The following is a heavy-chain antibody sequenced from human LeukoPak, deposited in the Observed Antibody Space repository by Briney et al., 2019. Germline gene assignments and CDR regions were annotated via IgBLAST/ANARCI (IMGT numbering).Heavy chain of an antibody. V-gene: IGHV3-11*04. J-gene: IGHJ4*02. D-gene: IGHD2-2*01. CDR1: GFTFSDYY. CDR2: MSSSGSTI. Sequence: GGSLRLSSAASGFTFSDYYMNWIRQAPGKGLEWISYMSSSGSTISYADSVTGRFTVSRDNAKNSLYLQMNSLRAEDTAVYYCARSILPAANAIDYWGQGTLLTVSS. CDR3: ARSILPAANAIDY.